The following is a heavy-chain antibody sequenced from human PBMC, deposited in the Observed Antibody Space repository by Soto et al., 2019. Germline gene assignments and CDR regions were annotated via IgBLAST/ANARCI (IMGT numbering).Heavy chain of an antibody. J-gene: IGHJ5*02. Sequence: QVQLQESGPGLVKPSETLSLTCTVSGGSISSYYWSWIRQPPGKGLEWIGYIYYSGSTNYNPSLKSQVTISVDTSKNQFSLKLSSVTAADTAVYYCARAVVVAADGYWFDPWGQGTLVTVSS. CDR3: ARAVVVAADGYWFDP. CDR1: GGSISSYY. V-gene: IGHV4-59*01. D-gene: IGHD2-15*01. CDR2: IYYSGST.